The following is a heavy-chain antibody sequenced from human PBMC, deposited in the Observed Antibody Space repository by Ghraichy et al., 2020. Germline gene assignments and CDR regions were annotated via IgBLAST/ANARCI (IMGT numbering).Heavy chain of an antibody. CDR2: IYYSGST. Sequence: SETLSLTCTVSGGSISSSSYYWGWIRQPPGKGLEWIGSIYYSGSTYYNPSLKSRVTISVDTSKNQFSLKLSSVTAADTAVYYCARRPIVVVTAHASDAFDIWGQGTMVTVSS. CDR1: GGSISSSSYY. D-gene: IGHD2-21*02. CDR3: ARRPIVVVTAHASDAFDI. J-gene: IGHJ3*02. V-gene: IGHV4-39*01.